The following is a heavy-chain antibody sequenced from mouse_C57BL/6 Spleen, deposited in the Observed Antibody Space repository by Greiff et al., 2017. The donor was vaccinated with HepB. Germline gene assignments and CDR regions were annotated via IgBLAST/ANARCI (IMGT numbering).Heavy chain of an antibody. J-gene: IGHJ2*01. D-gene: IGHD1-1*01. CDR1: GFTFSDYG. CDR2: ISSGSSTI. V-gene: IGHV5-17*01. Sequence: EVKLVESGGGLVKPGGSLKLSCAASGFTFSDYGMHWVRQAPEKGLEWVAYISSGSSTIYYADTVKGRFTISRDNAKNTLFLQMTSLRSEDTAMYYCARGIYYYGSSPFDYWGQGTTLTVSS. CDR3: ARGIYYYGSSPFDY.